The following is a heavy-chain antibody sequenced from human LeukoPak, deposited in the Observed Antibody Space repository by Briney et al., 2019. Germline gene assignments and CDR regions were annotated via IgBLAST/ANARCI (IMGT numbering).Heavy chain of an antibody. CDR3: AKPPRYSSSWYDNWFDP. V-gene: IGHV3-23*01. CDR1: EFSFSNYA. J-gene: IGHJ5*02. Sequence: GGSLRLSCAASEFSFSNYAMNWVRQAPGKGLEWVSTISTGGGSTYYADSVKGRFTISRDNSKNTLYLQMNSLRAEDTAVYYCAKPPRYSSSWYDNWFDPWGQGTLVTVSS. CDR2: ISTGGGST. D-gene: IGHD6-13*01.